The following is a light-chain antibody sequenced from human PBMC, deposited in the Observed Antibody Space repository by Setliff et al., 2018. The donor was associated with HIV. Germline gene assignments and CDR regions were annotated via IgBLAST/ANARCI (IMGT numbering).Light chain of an antibody. CDR1: SSDVGSYNH. J-gene: IGLJ1*01. V-gene: IGLV2-18*02. CDR3: SSYTSSSTDV. CDR2: EVS. Sequence: QSVLAQHPSVSGSPGQSVTISCTGTSSDVGSYNHVSWYQQPPGTVPKLMIYEVSNRPSGVPDRFSGSKSGNTASLTISGLQADDEADYYCSSYTSSSTDVFGTGTKGTV.